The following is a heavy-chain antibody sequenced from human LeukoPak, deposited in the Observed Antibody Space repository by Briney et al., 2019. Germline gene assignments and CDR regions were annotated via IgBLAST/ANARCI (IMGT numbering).Heavy chain of an antibody. D-gene: IGHD5-18*01. V-gene: IGHV4-34*01. CDR1: GGSFSGYY. CDR2: INHSGST. Sequence: SETLSLTCAVYGGSFSGYYWSWIRQPPGKGLEWSGEINHSGSTNYNPSLKSRVTISVDTSKNQCYLKPSSVTAADTAVYYGARGDDTAMVLAWGQGTLVTVSS. CDR3: ARGDDTAMVLA. J-gene: IGHJ5*02.